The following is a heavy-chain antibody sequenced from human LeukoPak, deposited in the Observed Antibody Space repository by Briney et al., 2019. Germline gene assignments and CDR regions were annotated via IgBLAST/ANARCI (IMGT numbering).Heavy chain of an antibody. CDR1: GYTFSRHG. V-gene: IGHV3-33*06. Sequence: GGSLRLSCAASGYTFSRHGIHWVRQAPGKGLEWVAVVWYDGRNRDYVDSVKGRFTISKDNSKNTLYLQMNSLRAEDTAVYYCAKPMYSSSLGWFDPWGQGTLVTVSS. CDR3: AKPMYSSSLGWFDP. D-gene: IGHD6-13*01. CDR2: VWYDGRNR. J-gene: IGHJ5*02.